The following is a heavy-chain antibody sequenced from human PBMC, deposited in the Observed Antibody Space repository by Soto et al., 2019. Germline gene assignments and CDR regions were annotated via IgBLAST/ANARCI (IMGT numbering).Heavy chain of an antibody. CDR3: AREGAVADAFDI. V-gene: IGHV3-48*01. Sequence: GALRLSCAASGFTFSSYSMNWVRQAPGKGLEWVSYISSSSSTIYYADSVKGRFTISRDNAKNSLYLQMNSLRAEDTAVYYCAREGAVADAFDIWGQGTMVTVSS. D-gene: IGHD6-19*01. CDR2: ISSSSSTI. CDR1: GFTFSSYS. J-gene: IGHJ3*02.